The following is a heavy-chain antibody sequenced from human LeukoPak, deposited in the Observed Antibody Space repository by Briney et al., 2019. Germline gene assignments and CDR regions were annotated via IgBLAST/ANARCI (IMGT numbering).Heavy chain of an antibody. V-gene: IGHV4-39*07. CDR3: ARGRPPDTAMVLFDY. J-gene: IGHJ4*02. Sequence: PSETLSLTCTVSGGSISSSSYYWGWIRQPPGKGLEWIGSIYYSGSTYYNPSLKSRVTISVDTSKNQFSLKLSSVTAADTAVYYCARGRPPDTAMVLFDYWGQGTLVTVSS. CDR2: IYYSGST. D-gene: IGHD5-18*01. CDR1: GGSISSSSYY.